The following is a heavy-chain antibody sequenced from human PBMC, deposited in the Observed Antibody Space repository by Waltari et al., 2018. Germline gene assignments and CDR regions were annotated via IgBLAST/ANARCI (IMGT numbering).Heavy chain of an antibody. CDR3: ARRTGAGGTLDY. J-gene: IGHJ4*02. V-gene: IGHV2-5*02. D-gene: IGHD1-26*01. CDR2: VYGDDDQ. Sequence: QITLQESGPTLVKPTETLTLTCTFSGFSLITSGVGVGWIRQPPGKALEWLAIVYGDDDQRDSPSLRTRRTITKDTSINQVVLTVTNVDPVDTATYYCARRTGAGGTLDYGGQGILVTVSS. CDR1: GFSLITSGVG.